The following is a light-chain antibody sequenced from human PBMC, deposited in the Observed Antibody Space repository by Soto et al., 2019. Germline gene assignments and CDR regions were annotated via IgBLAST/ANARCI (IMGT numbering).Light chain of an antibody. CDR1: SSDVGGYNY. CDR2: DVS. Sequence: LTQPASVSGSPGQSITISRTGTSSDVGGYNYVSWYQQHPGKAPKLMIYDVSNRPSGVSNRFSGSKSGNTASLTISGLQAEDEADYYCSSYTSSSTHYVFGTGTKVTVL. V-gene: IGLV2-14*01. J-gene: IGLJ1*01. CDR3: SSYTSSSTHYV.